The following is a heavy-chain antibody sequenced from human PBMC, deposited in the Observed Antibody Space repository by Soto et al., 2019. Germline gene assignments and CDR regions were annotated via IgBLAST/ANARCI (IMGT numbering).Heavy chain of an antibody. CDR3: ARPMITFGGVIGYDAFDI. D-gene: IGHD3-16*02. CDR2: IYYSGST. CDR1: GGSISSSSYY. J-gene: IGHJ3*02. Sequence: PSETLSLTCTVSGGSISSSSYYWGWIRQPPGKGLEWIGSIYYSGSTYYNPSLKSRVTISVDTSKNQFSLKLSSVTAADTAVYYCARPMITFGGVIGYDAFDIWGQGTMVTVSS. V-gene: IGHV4-39*01.